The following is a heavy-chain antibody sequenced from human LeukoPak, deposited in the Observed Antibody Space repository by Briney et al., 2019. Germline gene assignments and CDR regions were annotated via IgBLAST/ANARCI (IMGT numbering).Heavy chain of an antibody. J-gene: IGHJ4*02. V-gene: IGHV3-23*01. Sequence: GGSLRLSCAASGFTFSNYDMSWVRRAPGKGLEWVSTVSGSSRCTSYADSIKGLFTISRENSKNTLHLQINSLQAEDTALYYCAKDHYYYGSGIYFMHHFDYWGQGTLVTVPS. CDR1: GFTFSNYD. CDR3: AKDHYYYGSGIYFMHHFDY. D-gene: IGHD3-10*01. CDR2: VSGSSRCT.